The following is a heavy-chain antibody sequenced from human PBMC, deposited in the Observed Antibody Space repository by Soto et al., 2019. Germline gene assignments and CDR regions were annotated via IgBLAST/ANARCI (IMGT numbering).Heavy chain of an antibody. J-gene: IGHJ2*01. Sequence: EVQLLESGGSLVLPGGSLRLSCAASGFSFSPYPMSWVRQAPVKGLEWVSTIGTTGGDTYYPDFVKGRFTISRDDSKNTVYLQMSSLRDEDSAIYYCAKSRVASGRGYFDLWGRCTLVTVSS. D-gene: IGHD6-25*01. CDR2: IGTTGGDT. CDR3: AKSRVASGRGYFDL. CDR1: GFSFSPYP. V-gene: IGHV3-23*01.